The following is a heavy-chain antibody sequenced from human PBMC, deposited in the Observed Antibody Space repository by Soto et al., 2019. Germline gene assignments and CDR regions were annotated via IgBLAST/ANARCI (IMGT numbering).Heavy chain of an antibody. V-gene: IGHV2-5*02. CDR1: GFSLSTSGVG. Sequence: SGPTLVKPTQTLTLTCTFSGFSLSTSGVGVGWIRQPPGKALEWLALIYWDDDKRYSPSLKSRLTITKDTSKNQVVLTMTNMDPVDTATYYCAHSRAYDFWSGYYQDWFDPWGQGTLVTVSS. CDR2: IYWDDDK. CDR3: AHSRAYDFWSGYYQDWFDP. J-gene: IGHJ5*02. D-gene: IGHD3-3*01.